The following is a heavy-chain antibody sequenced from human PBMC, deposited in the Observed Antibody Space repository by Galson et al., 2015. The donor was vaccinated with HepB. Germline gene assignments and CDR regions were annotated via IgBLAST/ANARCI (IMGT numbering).Heavy chain of an antibody. CDR3: ARQYNSYFFDS. CDR2: IAYDGSDK. J-gene: IGHJ4*02. D-gene: IGHD1-1*01. V-gene: IGHV3-30*03. Sequence: SLRLSCATSGFTFSSYDMHWVRQAPGKGLEWVAVIAYDGSDKYYTDSVKGRFTISRDKSKNTLYLQMNSLRADDTALYYCARQYNSYFFDSWGQGTLVTVSS. CDR1: GFTFSSYD.